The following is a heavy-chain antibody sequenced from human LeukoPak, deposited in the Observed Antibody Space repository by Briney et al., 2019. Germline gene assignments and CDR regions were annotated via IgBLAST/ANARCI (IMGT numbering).Heavy chain of an antibody. CDR3: AKDDDWGRYKH. D-gene: IGHD3-16*01. V-gene: IGHV3-74*01. Sequence: GGSLRLSCAGSGFTVSSYWMHWVRQAPGKGLVWVSRMNSDGRRTSYADSVKGRFTISRDNAKNTLYLQMNSLRAEDTAVYYCAKDDDWGRYKHWGQGTLVTVSS. CDR2: MNSDGRRT. CDR1: GFTVSSYW. J-gene: IGHJ1*01.